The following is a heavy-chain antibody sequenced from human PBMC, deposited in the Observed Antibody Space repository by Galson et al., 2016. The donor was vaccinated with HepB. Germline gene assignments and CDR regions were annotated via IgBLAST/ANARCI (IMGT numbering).Heavy chain of an antibody. D-gene: IGHD3-10*01. V-gene: IGHV1-18*01. CDR2: INTYTGNT. J-gene: IGHJ4*02. Sequence: SVKVSCKASGGTFSNYAINWVRQASGQGLEWMGRINTYTGNTNYPQKFQGRVTMTTDTSTSTAYMDLRSLRPDDTAVYYCARDRAYGGLMFDSWGQGTLVTVSS. CDR3: ARDRAYGGLMFDS. CDR1: GGTFSNYA.